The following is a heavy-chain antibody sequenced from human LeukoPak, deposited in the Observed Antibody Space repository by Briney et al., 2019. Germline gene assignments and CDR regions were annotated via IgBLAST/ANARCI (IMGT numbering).Heavy chain of an antibody. J-gene: IGHJ5*02. Sequence: GGSLRLSCAASGFTFSSYGMHWVRQAPGKGLEWVAVISYDGSNKYYADSVKGRFTISRDNSKNTLYLQMTNLRVDDTAIYYCARGNGNVGGRLDPWGQGIRVTVSS. CDR1: GFTFSSYG. CDR2: ISYDGSNK. V-gene: IGHV3-30*03. CDR3: ARGNGNVGGRLDP. D-gene: IGHD1-1*01.